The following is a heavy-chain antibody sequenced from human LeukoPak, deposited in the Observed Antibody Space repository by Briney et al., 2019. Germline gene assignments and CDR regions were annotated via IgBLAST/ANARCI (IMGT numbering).Heavy chain of an antibody. CDR3: ARGTPMVRGVIIRLRWVYFDY. Sequence: ASVKVSCKASGYTFTSYDINWVRQATGQGVEWMGWMNPNSGNTGYAQKFQGRVTITRNTSISTDYMELSGLRSEDTAVYYCARGTPMVRGVIIRLRWVYFDYWGQGTLVTVSS. D-gene: IGHD3-10*01. J-gene: IGHJ4*02. CDR2: MNPNSGNT. V-gene: IGHV1-8*03. CDR1: GYTFTSYD.